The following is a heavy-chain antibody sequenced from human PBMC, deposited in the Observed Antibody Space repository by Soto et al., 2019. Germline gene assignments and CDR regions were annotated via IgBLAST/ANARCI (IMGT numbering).Heavy chain of an antibody. CDR1: GGSISSSNW. V-gene: IGHV4-4*02. CDR3: SYGSGSYYYYGMDG. Sequence: SETLSLTCAVSGGSISSSNWWSWVRQPPGKGLEWIGEIYHSGSTNYNPSLKSRVTISVDKSKNQFSLKLSSVTAADTAVYYCSYGSGSYYYYGMDGWGQGXTVTVSS. CDR2: IYHSGST. J-gene: IGHJ6*02. D-gene: IGHD3-10*01.